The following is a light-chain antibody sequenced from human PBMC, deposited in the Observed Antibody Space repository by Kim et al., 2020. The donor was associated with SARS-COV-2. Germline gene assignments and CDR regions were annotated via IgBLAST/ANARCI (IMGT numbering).Light chain of an antibody. Sequence: QSITISCTGTSSDVGGYNYVSWYQQHPGKAPKLMIYDVSNRPSGVSNRFSGSKSGNTASLTISGLQAEDEADYYCSSYTGSGTPYVFGTGTNVTVL. CDR3: SSYTGSGTPYV. CDR1: SSDVGGYNY. J-gene: IGLJ1*01. V-gene: IGLV2-14*03. CDR2: DVS.